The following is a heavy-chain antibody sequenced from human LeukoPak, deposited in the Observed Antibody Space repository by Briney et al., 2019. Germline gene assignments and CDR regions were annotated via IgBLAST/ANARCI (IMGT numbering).Heavy chain of an antibody. V-gene: IGHV1-2*06. D-gene: IGHD3-3*01. CDR1: GYTFTGYY. CDR2: INPNSGGT. Sequence: ASVKVSCKASGYTFTGYYMHWVRQAPGQGLEWMGRINPNSGGTNYAQKFQGRVTMTRNTSISTAYMELSSLRSEDTAVYYCARGPNSYDFWSGYYLYYYYYGMDVWGQGTTVTVSS. CDR3: ARGPNSYDFWSGYYLYYYYYGMDV. J-gene: IGHJ6*02.